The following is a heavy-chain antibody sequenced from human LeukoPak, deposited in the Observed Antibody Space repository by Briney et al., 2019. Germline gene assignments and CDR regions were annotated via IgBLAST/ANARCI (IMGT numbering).Heavy chain of an antibody. CDR1: GFNFRIYG. V-gene: IGHV3-33*01. Sequence: GGSLRLSCAAAGFNFRIYGMHWVRQAPGEGLEWVAVAYDDGSNQYYADSVKGRFTISKDISKNTLYVQMNSLRAEDTAVYYCATGSGYYYDHWGQGTLVTVSS. J-gene: IGHJ4*02. D-gene: IGHD3-22*01. CDR2: AYDDGSNQ. CDR3: ATGSGYYYDH.